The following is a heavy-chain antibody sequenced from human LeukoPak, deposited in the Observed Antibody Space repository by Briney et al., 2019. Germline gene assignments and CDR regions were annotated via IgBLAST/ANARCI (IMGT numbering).Heavy chain of an antibody. CDR3: ARESKTYDGTGYYLDY. D-gene: IGHD3-22*01. V-gene: IGHV4-4*07. Sequence: SETLSLTCTVSDASISNYFWSWIRQPAGKGLEWIGRIYTSGSTDYNPSLKSRLTMSVDTSKDQFSLKLSSVTAADTAVYFCARESKTYDGTGYYLDYWGQGTLVTVSS. CDR1: DASISNYF. CDR2: IYTSGST. J-gene: IGHJ4*02.